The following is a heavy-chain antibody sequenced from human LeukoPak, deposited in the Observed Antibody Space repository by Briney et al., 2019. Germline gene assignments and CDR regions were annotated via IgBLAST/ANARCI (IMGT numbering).Heavy chain of an antibody. D-gene: IGHD3-22*01. CDR3: ASTYYYDSSKMAFDI. CDR1: GGSISSYY. Sequence: SETLSLTCTGSGGSISSYYWSWIRQPAGKGLEWIGRIYTSGSTNYNPSLKSRVTMSVDTSKNQFSLKLSSVTAADTAVYYCASTYYYDSSKMAFDIWGQGTMVTVSS. J-gene: IGHJ3*02. CDR2: IYTSGST. V-gene: IGHV4-4*07.